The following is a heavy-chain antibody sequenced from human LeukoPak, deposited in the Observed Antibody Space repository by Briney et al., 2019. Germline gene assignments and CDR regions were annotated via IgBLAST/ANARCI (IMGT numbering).Heavy chain of an antibody. V-gene: IGHV1-46*03. CDR3: ACVVRGAFDI. D-gene: IGHD2-21*01. J-gene: IGHJ4*02. Sequence: ASVKVSCKASGFTFTSYYMHWVRLAPGQGLELMGIINPSGGSTSYPQKFQGRVTMTRDTSTSTVYMELSSLRSEDTAVYYCACVVRGAFDIWGQGTLVTVSS. CDR2: INPSGGST. CDR1: GFTFTSYY.